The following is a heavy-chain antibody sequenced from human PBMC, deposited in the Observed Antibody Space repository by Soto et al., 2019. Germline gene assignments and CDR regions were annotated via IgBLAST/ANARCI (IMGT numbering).Heavy chain of an antibody. D-gene: IGHD3-9*01. J-gene: IGHJ6*02. V-gene: IGHV1-2*04. CDR1: GYTFTGYY. CDR2: INPNSGGT. Sequence: QVQLVQSGAEVKKPGASVKVSCKASGYTFTGYYMHWVRQAPGQGLEWMGWINPNSGGTNYAQKFQGWVTMTRDTSISTAYMELSRLRSDDTAVYYCARGASSGYDILTGYYWGYYYYGMDVWGQGTTVTVSS. CDR3: ARGASSGYDILTGYYWGYYYYGMDV.